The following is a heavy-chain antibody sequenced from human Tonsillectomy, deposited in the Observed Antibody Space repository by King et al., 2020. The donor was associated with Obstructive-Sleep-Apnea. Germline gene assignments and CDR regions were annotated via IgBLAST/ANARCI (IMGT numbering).Heavy chain of an antibody. D-gene: IGHD3-3*01. CDR2: IYYSGST. J-gene: IGHJ5*02. CDR3: ARVVPYYDTWSGLNWFDP. V-gene: IGHV4-39*07. Sequence: QLQESGPGLVKPSETLSLTCTVSGGSITGSNYYWGWLRQPPGQGLEWIGSIYYSGSTYYNPSLKSRVTISIDTFEGQFSLKLSAVTAADTAMYYCARVVPYYDTWSGLNWFDPWGQGTLVTVSS. CDR1: GGSITGSNYY.